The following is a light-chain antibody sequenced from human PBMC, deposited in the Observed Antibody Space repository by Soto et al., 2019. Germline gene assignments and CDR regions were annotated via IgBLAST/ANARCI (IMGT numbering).Light chain of an antibody. Sequence: EILVTQSPATLSVSPGESATLSCRASQSVSSNLAWYMQKPGQAPRRLIYGASTRATGIPARFSGSGSGTEFTLTISSLQSEDFVLYYCQQYDNWPLTFGGGTKVE. J-gene: IGKJ4*01. V-gene: IGKV3-15*01. CDR3: QQYDNWPLT. CDR2: GAS. CDR1: QSVSSN.